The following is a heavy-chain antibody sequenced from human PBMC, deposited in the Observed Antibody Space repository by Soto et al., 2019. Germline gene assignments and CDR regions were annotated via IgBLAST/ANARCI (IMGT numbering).Heavy chain of an antibody. CDR1: GGSVSSDTHY. J-gene: IGHJ6*02. Sequence: SETLSLTCTVSGGSVSSDTHYWSWIRQPPGKRLEWIGFIYSSGSTNYNPSLKGRVTMSVDTSKNQFSLKLRSVIVADTAVYHCARFVRSCSGTTCYTRADVWGQGTTVTVSS. D-gene: IGHD2-2*02. V-gene: IGHV4-61*01. CDR2: IYSSGST. CDR3: ARFVRSCSGTTCYTRADV.